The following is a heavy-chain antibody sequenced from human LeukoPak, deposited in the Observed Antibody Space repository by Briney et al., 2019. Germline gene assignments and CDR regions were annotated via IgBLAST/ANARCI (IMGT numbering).Heavy chain of an antibody. D-gene: IGHD3-22*01. CDR3: ARALERYYYDSSGYYAHFDY. V-gene: IGHV4-34*01. Sequence: TETLPLNCNAYGGAFGGYYGSWIPQPPGKGLEWIGEINHSGSTKYNPSLKSRVTISGDTSKNQFSLKLRSVTAADTAVYYCARALERYYYDSSGYYAHFDYWGQGTLVTVSS. CDR1: GGAFGGYY. CDR2: INHSGST. J-gene: IGHJ4*02.